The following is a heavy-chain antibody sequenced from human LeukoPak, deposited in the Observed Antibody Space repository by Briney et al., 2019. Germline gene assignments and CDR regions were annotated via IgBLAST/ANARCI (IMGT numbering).Heavy chain of an antibody. CDR3: GRRSYYYYGMDV. Sequence: PGGSLRLSCAASGFTVSSNYMSWVRQAPGKGLEWVSVIYSGGSTYYADSVKGRFTISRDNSKNTLYLQMNSLRAEDTAVYYCGRRSYYYYGMDVWGQGTTVTVSS. CDR2: IYSGGST. J-gene: IGHJ6*02. CDR1: GFTVSSNY. V-gene: IGHV3-66*04.